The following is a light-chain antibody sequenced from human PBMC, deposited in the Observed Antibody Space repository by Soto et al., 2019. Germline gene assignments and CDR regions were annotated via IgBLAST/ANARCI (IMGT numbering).Light chain of an antibody. J-gene: IGLJ3*02. CDR2: EFS. V-gene: IGLV2-8*01. Sequence: QSVLTQPPSASGSPGQSVTISCTGTSSDVGGYNYVSWYQQHPGKAPELMIYEFSKRPSGVPDRFSGSKSGNTASLTVSGLQAEDEADYYCSSYAGSNNLVFGGGTKLTVL. CDR3: SSYAGSNNLV. CDR1: SSDVGGYNY.